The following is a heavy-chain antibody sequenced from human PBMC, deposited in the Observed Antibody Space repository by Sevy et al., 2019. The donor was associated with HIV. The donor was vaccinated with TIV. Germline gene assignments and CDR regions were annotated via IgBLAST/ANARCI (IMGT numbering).Heavy chain of an antibody. Sequence: ASVKVSCKVSGYRLSQLSMHWVRQAPGKGLEWMGSFDPEDDETIYAQNFQGRVAMTEDTSTDTAYMELSTLRSEDTAAYYCATTKDYYESSGSPFDYWGQGTLVTVSS. CDR2: FDPEDDET. D-gene: IGHD3-22*01. CDR3: ATTKDYYESSGSPFDY. V-gene: IGHV1-24*01. J-gene: IGHJ4*02. CDR1: GYRLSQLS.